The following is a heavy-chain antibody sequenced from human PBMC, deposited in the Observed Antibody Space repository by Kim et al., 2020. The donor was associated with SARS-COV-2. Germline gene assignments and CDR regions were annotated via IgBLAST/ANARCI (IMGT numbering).Heavy chain of an antibody. Sequence: SLRSRVTIAGDTSKNRFSRKLSSVTAADTAVYYCARLWFGESKGSNWFDPWGQGTLVTVSS. J-gene: IGHJ5*02. CDR3: ARLWFGESKGSNWFDP. D-gene: IGHD3-10*01. V-gene: IGHV4-30-2*04.